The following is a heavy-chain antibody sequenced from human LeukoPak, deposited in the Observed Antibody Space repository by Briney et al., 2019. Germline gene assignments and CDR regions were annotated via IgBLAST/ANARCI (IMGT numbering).Heavy chain of an antibody. J-gene: IGHJ6*03. CDR2: ISSSGSTK. D-gene: IGHD6-19*01. CDR3: ARSRVQYEQWLLDYYYYYMDV. CDR1: GFTFSSYE. V-gene: IGHV3-48*03. Sequence: GGSLRLSCAASGFTFSSYEMNWVRQAPGKGLEWVSYISSSGSTKYYADSVKGRFTISRDNAKNSLYVQMNSLRAEDTAVYYCARSRVQYEQWLLDYYYYYMDVWGKGTTVTVSS.